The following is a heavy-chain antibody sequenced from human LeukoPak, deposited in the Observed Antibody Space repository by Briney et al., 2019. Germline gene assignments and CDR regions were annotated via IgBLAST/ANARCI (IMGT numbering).Heavy chain of an antibody. J-gene: IGHJ4*02. CDR2: IYYSGST. V-gene: IGHV4-59*08. Sequence: SETLSLTCTVSGGSISSYYWSWIRQPPGKGLEWMGYIYYSGSTNYNPSLKSRVTISVDTSKNQFSLKLSSVTAADTAVYYCARHAELLYYYDSSGYYDYWGQGTLVTVSS. D-gene: IGHD3-22*01. CDR1: GGSISSYY. CDR3: ARHAELLYYYDSSGYYDY.